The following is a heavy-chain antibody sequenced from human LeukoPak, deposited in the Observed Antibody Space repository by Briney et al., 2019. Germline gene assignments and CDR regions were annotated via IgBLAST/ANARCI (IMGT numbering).Heavy chain of an antibody. J-gene: IGHJ5*02. CDR3: ARDSSSWLSWFDP. Sequence: VSVKVSCKASGYTFTSYGISWVRQAPGQGLEWMGWISAYNGNTNYAQKLQGRVTMTTDTSTSTAYMELRSLRSDDTAVYYCARDSSSWLSWFDPWGQGTLVAVSS. CDR1: GYTFTSYG. CDR2: ISAYNGNT. D-gene: IGHD6-13*01. V-gene: IGHV1-18*01.